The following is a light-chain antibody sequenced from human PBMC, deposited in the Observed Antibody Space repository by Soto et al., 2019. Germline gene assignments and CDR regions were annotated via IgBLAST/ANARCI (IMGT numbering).Light chain of an antibody. CDR2: DAS. V-gene: IGKV3-15*01. CDR1: QSVSSN. Sequence: EVVITQSPATLSVSPGGRATLSCRASQSVSSNLAWYQQKPGQAPRLLIYDASTRATGIPARFSGSGSGTEFPLTISSLQSEDFAVYYCQQYNNWPRTLGQGTKVEIK. J-gene: IGKJ1*01. CDR3: QQYNNWPRT.